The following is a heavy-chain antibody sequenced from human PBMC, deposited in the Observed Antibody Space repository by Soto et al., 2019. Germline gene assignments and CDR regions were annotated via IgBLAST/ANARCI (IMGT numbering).Heavy chain of an antibody. D-gene: IGHD6-19*01. J-gene: IGHJ4*02. CDR1: GFTFDDYA. CDR3: AKDRDSSGWLGFDY. CDR2: ISWHSGSI. V-gene: IGHV3-9*01. Sequence: EVQLVESGGGLVQPGRSLSLSCAASGFTFDDYAMHWVRQAPGKGLEWVSGISWHSGSIGYADSVKGRVTISRDNAKNCLYLPMNSLRVADTALYYCAKDRDSSGWLGFDYWGQGTLVTVSS.